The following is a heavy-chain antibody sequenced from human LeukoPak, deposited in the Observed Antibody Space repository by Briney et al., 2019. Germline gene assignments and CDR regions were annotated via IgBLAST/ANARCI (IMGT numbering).Heavy chain of an antibody. D-gene: IGHD3-10*01. CDR2: ISGSGGRT. V-gene: IGHV3-23*01. CDR1: GFTFSSHA. Sequence: PGGSLRLSCAASGFTFSSHAMSWVRQAPEKGLEWVSAISGSGGRTYYADSVKGRFTSSRDNSKNMVSLQMNSLRAEDTAVYYCTKDQGLLWFGELNVWGKGATVTVSS. CDR3: TKDQGLLWFGELNV. J-gene: IGHJ6*04.